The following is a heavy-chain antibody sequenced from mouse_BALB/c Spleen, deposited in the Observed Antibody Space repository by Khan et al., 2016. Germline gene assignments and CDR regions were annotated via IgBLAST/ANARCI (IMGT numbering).Heavy chain of an antibody. CDR3: AREGATAFAY. D-gene: IGHD1-2*01. J-gene: IGHJ3*01. CDR1: GYTFTDYS. CDR2: INTETGEP. V-gene: IGHV9-2-1*01. Sequence: LVESGPELKKPGETVKISCKASGYTFTDYSMHWVKQAPGKGLKWMGWINTETGEPTYADDFKGRFAFSLETSASTAYLQINNLKNEDTATYFCAREGATAFAYWCQGTLVTVSA.